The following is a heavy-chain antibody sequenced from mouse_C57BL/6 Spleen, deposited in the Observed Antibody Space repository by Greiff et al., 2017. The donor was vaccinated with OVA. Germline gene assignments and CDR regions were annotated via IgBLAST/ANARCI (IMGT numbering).Heavy chain of an antibody. CDR1: GYTFTSYG. Sequence: VKLQESGAELARPGASVKLSCKASGYTFTSYGISWVKQRTGQGLEWIGEIYPRSGNTYYNEKFKGKATLTADKSSSTAYMELRSLTSEDSAVYFCAREYDYEGMDYWGQGTSVTVSS. D-gene: IGHD2-4*01. CDR2: IYPRSGNT. V-gene: IGHV1-81*01. J-gene: IGHJ4*01. CDR3: AREYDYEGMDY.